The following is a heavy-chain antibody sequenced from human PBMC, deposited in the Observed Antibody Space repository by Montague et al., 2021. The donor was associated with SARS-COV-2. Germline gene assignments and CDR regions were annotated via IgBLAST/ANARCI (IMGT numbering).Heavy chain of an antibody. Sequence: SETLSLTCSVSGVSISSYYWIWIWQPQGKGLDWIGYSYYSGNTNYNPSLKSRVTITVDTAKNQFSLKVRSVTAADTAVYYCAGGDYIASTVYYDYWGQGTLVTVSS. V-gene: IGHV4-59*01. J-gene: IGHJ4*01. CDR2: SYYSGNT. D-gene: IGHD3-22*01. CDR1: GVSISSYY. CDR3: AGGDYIASTVYYDY.